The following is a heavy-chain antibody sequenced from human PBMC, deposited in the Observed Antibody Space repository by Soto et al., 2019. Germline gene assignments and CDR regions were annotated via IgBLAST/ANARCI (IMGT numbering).Heavy chain of an antibody. D-gene: IGHD2-15*01. CDR3: APKDTS. V-gene: IGHV3-53*01. J-gene: IGHJ4*02. Sequence: PGGSLRLSCTASGFSFSNYAMSWVRQAPGKGLEWVSVIYSGGSTYYADSVKGRFTISRDNSKNTLYLQMNSLRAEDTAVYYCAPKDTSWGQGTLVTVSS. CDR1: GFSFSNYA. CDR2: IYSGGST.